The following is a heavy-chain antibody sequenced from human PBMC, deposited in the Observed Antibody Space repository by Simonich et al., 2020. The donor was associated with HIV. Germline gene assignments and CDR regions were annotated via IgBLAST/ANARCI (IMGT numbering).Heavy chain of an antibody. CDR2: INHSGRN. CDR1: GGSFSGYY. V-gene: IGHV4-34*01. J-gene: IGHJ4*02. D-gene: IGHD5-12*01. CDR3: ARRGGYAFDY. Sequence: QVHLQQWGAGLLKPSETLSLTCAVYGGSFSGYYWNWIRQPPGKGLEWIGEINHSGRNDYNSSLKSRVTISVDTSKNQFSLKLSSVTAADTAMYYCARRGGYAFDYWGQGTLVTVSS.